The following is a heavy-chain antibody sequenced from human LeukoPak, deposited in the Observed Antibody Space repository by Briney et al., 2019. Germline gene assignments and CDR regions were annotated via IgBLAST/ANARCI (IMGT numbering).Heavy chain of an antibody. CDR2: IKQDGSEK. CDR1: GFTFSSYW. J-gene: IGHJ5*02. Sequence: GGSLRLPCAASGFTFSSYWMSWVRQAPGKGLEWVANIKQDGSEKYYVDSVKGRFTISRDNAKNSLYLQMNSLRAEDTAVYYCARLVVPAATENWFDPWGQGTLVTVSS. V-gene: IGHV3-7*01. CDR3: ARLVVPAATENWFDP. D-gene: IGHD2-2*01.